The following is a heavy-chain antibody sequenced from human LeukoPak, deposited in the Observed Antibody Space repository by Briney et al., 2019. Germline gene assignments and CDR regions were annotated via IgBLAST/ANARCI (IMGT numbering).Heavy chain of an antibody. J-gene: IGHJ4*02. Sequence: GGSLRLSCTASGFTFSSSAMTWVRQAPGKGLEWVSAISDSGGDSLYTDSVKDRFTISTDNSKNTLYLQMNILRAEDTALYYCAKGGSYAPLDYWGQGTLVTVSS. CDR2: ISDSGGDS. D-gene: IGHD1-26*01. V-gene: IGHV3-23*01. CDR1: GFTFSSSA. CDR3: AKGGSYAPLDY.